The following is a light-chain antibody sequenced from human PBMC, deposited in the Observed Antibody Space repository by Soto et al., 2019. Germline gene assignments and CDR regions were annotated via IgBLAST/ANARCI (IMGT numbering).Light chain of an antibody. J-gene: IGLJ1*01. Sequence: QSALTQPASVSGSPGQSITISCTGTSSDVGGYNYVSWYQHHPGKAPKLMIYDVSNRPSGVSNRFSGSKSGNTASLTISGLQPEDEADYYYSSYTTNNTRQIVLGTGTKVTV. CDR1: SSDVGGYNY. CDR3: SSYTTNNTRQIV. CDR2: DVS. V-gene: IGLV2-14*03.